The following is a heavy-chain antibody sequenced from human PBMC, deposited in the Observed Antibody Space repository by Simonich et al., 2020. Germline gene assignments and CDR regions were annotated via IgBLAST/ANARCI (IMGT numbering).Heavy chain of an antibody. CDR2: NNHSGST. D-gene: IGHD1-26*01. CDR3: ARGLIGGSYYY. CDR1: GGSFSGYY. J-gene: IGHJ4*02. Sequence: QVQLQQWGAGLLKPSETLSLTCAVYGGSFSGYYWSWIRQPPGKGMEWIGENNHSGSTNYNPSLKGRVTISVDTSKNQFSLKLSSVTAADTAVYYCARGLIGGSYYYWGQGTLVTVSS. V-gene: IGHV4-34*01.